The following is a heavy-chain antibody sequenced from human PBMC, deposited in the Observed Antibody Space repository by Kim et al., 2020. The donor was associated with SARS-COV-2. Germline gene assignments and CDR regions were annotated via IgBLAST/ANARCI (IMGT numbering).Heavy chain of an antibody. CDR1: GFSFSSYG. CDR2: LSFVGINK. J-gene: IGHJ5*02. Sequence: GGSLRLSCAASGFSFSSYGMHWVRQAPGKGLEWVAFLSFVGINKYYADSVKGRFTISSDNSKNTLYLQMNSLRAEDTAVYYCAKDRALSTNWFDPWGQGTLVTVSS. D-gene: IGHD2-2*01. V-gene: IGHV3-30*18. CDR3: AKDRALSTNWFDP.